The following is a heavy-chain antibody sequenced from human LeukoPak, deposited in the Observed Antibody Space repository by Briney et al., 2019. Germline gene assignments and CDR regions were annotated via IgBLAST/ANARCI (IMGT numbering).Heavy chain of an antibody. CDR3: ARGKWSIFGVVPEDDAFDI. Sequence: GGSLRLSCAASGFTFSSYAMHWVRQAPGKGLEWVAVISYDGSNKYYADSVKGRFTISRDNSKNTLYLQMNSLRAEDTAVYYCARGKWSIFGVVPEDDAFDIWGQGTMVTVSS. CDR1: GFTFSSYA. J-gene: IGHJ3*02. D-gene: IGHD3-3*01. CDR2: ISYDGSNK. V-gene: IGHV3-30-3*01.